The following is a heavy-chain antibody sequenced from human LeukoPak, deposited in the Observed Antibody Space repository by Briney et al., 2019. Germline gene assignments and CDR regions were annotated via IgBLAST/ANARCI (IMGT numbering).Heavy chain of an antibody. CDR2: THFRSVWHS. V-gene: IGHV6-1*01. Sequence: SQTLSLTCAISGDSVSSNRASWNWLRQSPARGLEWLGRTHFRSVWHSDSAVSVKGRLTINPDTSTNQVSLQLNAVTPEDAGVYYGANLSTLCNYAMDVCCQGTTVTV. D-gene: IGHD5-24*01. CDR1: GDSVSSNRAS. CDR3: ANLSTLCNYAMDV. J-gene: IGHJ6*02.